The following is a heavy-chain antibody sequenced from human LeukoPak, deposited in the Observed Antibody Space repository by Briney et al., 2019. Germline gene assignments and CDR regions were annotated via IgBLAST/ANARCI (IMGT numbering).Heavy chain of an antibody. CDR1: GFTVITND. Sequence: GGSLRLSCAVSGFTVITNDMTWVRQAPGKGLEWVSVLYSDGNTKYADSVQGRFTISRDNSKNTLYLEMNSLSRDDTAVYYCARGVEPLAANTLAYWGQGTLVTVSS. J-gene: IGHJ4*02. CDR3: ARGVEPLAANTLAY. V-gene: IGHV3-53*01. D-gene: IGHD1-14*01. CDR2: LYSDGNT.